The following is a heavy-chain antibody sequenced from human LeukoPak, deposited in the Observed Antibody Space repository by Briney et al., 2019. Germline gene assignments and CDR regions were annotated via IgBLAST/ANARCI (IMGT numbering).Heavy chain of an antibody. D-gene: IGHD3-22*01. CDR3: ARQPYSSGYYFSFDY. V-gene: IGHV4-34*01. CDR1: GGSFSGYY. J-gene: IGHJ4*02. Sequence: PSETLSLTCAVYGGSFSGYYWSWIRQPPGKGLEWIVEINHSGSTNYNPSLKSRVTISVDTSKNQFSLKLSSVTAADTAVYYCARQPYSSGYYFSFDYWGRGTLVTVSS. CDR2: INHSGST.